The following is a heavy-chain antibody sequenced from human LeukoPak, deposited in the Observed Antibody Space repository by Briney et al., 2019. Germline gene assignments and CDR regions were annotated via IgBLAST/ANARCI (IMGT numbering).Heavy chain of an antibody. CDR2: ISSSSDTI. J-gene: IGHJ4*02. Sequence: PGGSLRLSCATSGFTFSDYTMSWVRQTPGKGLEWMSYISSSSDTIYYADSVKGRFTISRDNARNSLYLQMNSLRAEDTAVYYCARDEWIAVAGTWGYWGQGILVTVSS. D-gene: IGHD6-19*01. CDR1: GFTFSDYT. CDR3: ARDEWIAVAGTWGY. V-gene: IGHV3-48*04.